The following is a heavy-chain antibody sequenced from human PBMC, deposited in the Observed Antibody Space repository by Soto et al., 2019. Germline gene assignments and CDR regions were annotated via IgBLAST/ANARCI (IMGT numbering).Heavy chain of an antibody. Sequence: QEQLVESGGGVVQPGTSLRLSCAASRFTFRNYGMHWVRQSPGKGLEWVAVISYDGRTQYYADSVEGRFTISRDKSRNTLYLEMSSLRAEDTAVYYCTRDISSRYYDLWGRGTLVTVSS. CDR3: TRDISSRYYDL. J-gene: IGHJ2*01. CDR1: RFTFRNYG. V-gene: IGHV3-33*01. CDR2: ISYDGRTQ.